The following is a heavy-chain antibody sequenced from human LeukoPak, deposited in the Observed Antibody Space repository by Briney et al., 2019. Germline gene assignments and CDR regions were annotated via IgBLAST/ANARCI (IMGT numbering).Heavy chain of an antibody. Sequence: ASVKVSCKASGYTFTSYGVSWVGQAPGQGLEWMGWIDTYRGSTNYAQNLQGRVTVTTDTSTTTVYMELRSLRSDDTAVYYCARPNTDAAGYFFDYWGRGTQVTVSS. J-gene: IGHJ4*02. CDR2: IDTYRGST. V-gene: IGHV1-18*01. CDR3: ARPNTDAAGYFFDY. CDR1: GYTFTSYG. D-gene: IGHD6-13*01.